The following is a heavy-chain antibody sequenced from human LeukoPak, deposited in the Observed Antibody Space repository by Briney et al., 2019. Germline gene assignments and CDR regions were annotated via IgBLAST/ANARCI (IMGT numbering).Heavy chain of an antibody. J-gene: IGHJ4*02. CDR3: ARQIAVAGRGIDY. D-gene: IGHD6-19*01. CDR1: GYSFTSHW. V-gene: IGHV5-51*01. Sequence: GESLKISCKGSGYSFTSHWIGWVRKMPGKGLEWMGIIYPGDSDTRYSPSFQGQVTISADKSISTAYLQWSSLKASDTAMYYCARQIAVAGRGIDYWGQGTLVTVSS. CDR2: IYPGDSDT.